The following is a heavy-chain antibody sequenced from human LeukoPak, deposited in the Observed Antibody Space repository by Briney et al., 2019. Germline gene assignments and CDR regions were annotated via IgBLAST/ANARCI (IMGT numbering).Heavy chain of an antibody. CDR3: ARTPYDSSGYYVDY. CDR1: GGSFSGYY. Sequence: PSETLPLTCAVYGGSFSGYYWSWIRQPPGKGLEWIGEINHSGSTNYNPSLKSRVTISVDTSKNQFSLKLSSVTAADTAVYYCARTPYDSSGYYVDYWGQGTLVTVSS. CDR2: INHSGST. D-gene: IGHD3-22*01. V-gene: IGHV4-34*01. J-gene: IGHJ4*02.